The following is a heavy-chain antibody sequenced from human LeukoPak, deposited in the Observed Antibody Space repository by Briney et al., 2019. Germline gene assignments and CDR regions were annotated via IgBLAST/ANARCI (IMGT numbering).Heavy chain of an antibody. CDR2: IFGSGGSA. CDR3: ARAHITMVRGVITQTFDY. Sequence: GGSLRLSCAASGFTFNTYAMYWVRQAPGKGLEWVSGIFGSGGSAHYADSVKGRFTISRDNSKNTVYLQMNSLRAEDTAVYYCARAHITMVRGVITQTFDYWGQGTLVTVSS. V-gene: IGHV3-23*01. D-gene: IGHD3-10*01. CDR1: GFTFNTYA. J-gene: IGHJ4*02.